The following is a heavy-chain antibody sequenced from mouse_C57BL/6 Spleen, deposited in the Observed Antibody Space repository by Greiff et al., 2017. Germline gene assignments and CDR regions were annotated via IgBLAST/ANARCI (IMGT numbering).Heavy chain of an antibody. V-gene: IGHV7-3*01. J-gene: IGHJ2*01. D-gene: IGHD1-1*01. CDR2: IRNKANGYTT. CDR3: ESYIDYCGSSYPVYFGY. Sequence: EVMLVESGGGLVQPGGSLSLSCAASGFTFTDYYMSWVRQPPGKALEWLGFIRNKANGYTTEYSASVKGRFTISRDNSQSILYLQMNALRAEDSATYYCESYIDYCGSSYPVYFGYWGQGTTLTVSS. CDR1: GFTFTDYY.